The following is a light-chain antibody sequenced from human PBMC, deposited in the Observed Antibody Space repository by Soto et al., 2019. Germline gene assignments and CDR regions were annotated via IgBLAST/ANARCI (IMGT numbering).Light chain of an antibody. J-gene: IGLJ1*01. CDR1: SIDVGGYNY. CDR2: NVN. Sequence: QSALTQPASVSGSPGQSITISCTGTSIDVGGYNYVSWYQQHPGEVPKLIIFNVNNRPSGVSSRFSGSKSGNTASLTISGLRAEDEADYYCSSFTSSTTYVFGSGTKLTVL. CDR3: SSFTSSTTYV. V-gene: IGLV2-14*01.